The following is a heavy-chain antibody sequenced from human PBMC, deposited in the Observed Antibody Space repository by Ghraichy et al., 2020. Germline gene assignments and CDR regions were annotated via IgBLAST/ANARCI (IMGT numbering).Heavy chain of an antibody. Sequence: SETLSLTCTVSGGSISSSSYYWGWIRQPPGKGLEWIGSIYYSGSTYYNPSLKSRVTISVDTSKNQFSLKLSSVTAADTAVYYCARIAAAAPFDYWGQGTRVTVSS. J-gene: IGHJ4*02. CDR3: ARIAAAAPFDY. D-gene: IGHD6-13*01. CDR1: GGSISSSSYY. CDR2: IYYSGST. V-gene: IGHV4-39*07.